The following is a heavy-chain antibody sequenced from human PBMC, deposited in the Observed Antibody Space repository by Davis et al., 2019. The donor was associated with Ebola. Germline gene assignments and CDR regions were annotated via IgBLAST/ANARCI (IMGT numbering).Heavy chain of an antibody. CDR2: INPNSGGT. J-gene: IGHJ5*02. CDR3: ARVSSSWYEGWFDP. D-gene: IGHD6-13*01. Sequence: ASVKVSCKASGYTFTAFFIHWVRQSPGQGLEWMGRINPNSGGTNYAQKFQGRVTMTRDTSISTAYMELSRLRSDDTAVYYCARVSSSWYEGWFDPWGQGTLVTVSS. V-gene: IGHV1-2*06. CDR1: GYTFTAFF.